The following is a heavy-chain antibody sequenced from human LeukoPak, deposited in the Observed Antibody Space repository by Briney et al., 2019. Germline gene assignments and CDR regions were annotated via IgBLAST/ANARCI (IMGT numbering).Heavy chain of an antibody. CDR3: ARLAGHYHYYGMDV. V-gene: IGHV4-59*01. J-gene: IGHJ6*02. D-gene: IGHD7-27*01. CDR1: GASITDYS. CDR2: LYYSGST. Sequence: SETLSLTCTVSGASITDYSWSWIRQPPGKGLEWIGNLYYSGSTNHNPSLKSRVTISVDTSKNQFSLRLSSVTAADTAVYYCARLAGHYHYYGMDVWGQGTTVTVS.